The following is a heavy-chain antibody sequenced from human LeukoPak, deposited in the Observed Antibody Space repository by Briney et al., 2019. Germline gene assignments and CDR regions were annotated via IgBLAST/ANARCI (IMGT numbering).Heavy chain of an antibody. D-gene: IGHD3-10*01. J-gene: IGHJ3*02. CDR3: ARDHYYGSGSHLTDAFDI. Sequence: GGSLRLSCAASGFXFSSYAIHWVRQAPGKGLEWVAVISYDESNKYYADSVKGRLTISRDNSKNTLYLQMNSLRAEDTAVFYCARDHYYGSGSHLTDAFDIWGQGTMVTVSS. V-gene: IGHV3-30-3*01. CDR1: GFXFSSYA. CDR2: ISYDESNK.